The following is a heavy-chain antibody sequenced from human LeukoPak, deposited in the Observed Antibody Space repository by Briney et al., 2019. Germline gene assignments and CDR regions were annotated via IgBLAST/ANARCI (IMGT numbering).Heavy chain of an antibody. D-gene: IGHD2-2*01. Sequence: SETLSLTCTVSGGSISSYYWSWIRQPAGKGLEWVGRIYTSGSTNYNPSLKSRVTMSVDTSKNQFSLKLSSVTAADTAVYYCARALGYCSSTSCPGNWFDPWGQGTLVTVSS. CDR3: ARALGYCSSTSCPGNWFDP. V-gene: IGHV4-4*07. CDR2: IYTSGST. J-gene: IGHJ5*02. CDR1: GGSISSYY.